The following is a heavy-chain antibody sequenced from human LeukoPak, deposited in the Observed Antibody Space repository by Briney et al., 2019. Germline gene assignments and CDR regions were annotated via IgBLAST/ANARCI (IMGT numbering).Heavy chain of an antibody. CDR3: ARLTYYYDSSGYYYVKLSPSGFDY. D-gene: IGHD3-22*01. CDR2: INHSGST. J-gene: IGHJ4*02. Sequence: SETLSLTCAIYGGSFSGYYWSWIRQPPGKGLEWIGEINHSGSTNYNPSLKSRVTISVDTSKNQFSLKLSSVTAADTAVYYCARLTYYYDSSGYYYVKLSPSGFDYWGQGTLVTVSS. CDR1: GGSFSGYY. V-gene: IGHV4-34*01.